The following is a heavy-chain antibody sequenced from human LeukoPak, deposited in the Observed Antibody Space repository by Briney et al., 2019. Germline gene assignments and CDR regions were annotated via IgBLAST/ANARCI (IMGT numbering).Heavy chain of an antibody. CDR3: AKDLLEYYYDSSGYSIDAFDI. CDR2: ISGSGGST. J-gene: IGHJ3*02. D-gene: IGHD3-22*01. V-gene: IGHV3-23*01. Sequence: GGSLRLSCAASGFTFSSYGMSWVRQAPGEGLEWVSAISGSGGSTYYADSVKGRFTISRDNSKNTLYLRMNSLRAEDTAVYYCAKDLLEYYYDSSGYSIDAFDIWGQGTMVTVSS. CDR1: GFTFSSYG.